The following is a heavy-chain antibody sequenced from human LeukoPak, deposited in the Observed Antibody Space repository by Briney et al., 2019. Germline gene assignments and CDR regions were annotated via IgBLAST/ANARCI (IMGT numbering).Heavy chain of an antibody. Sequence: GASVTVSFTASGYTFTNYGISWVRQAPGQGLEWMGWISAYNGNTNYAQDLQGRVTMTTDTSTSTAYMDLRSLKSDDTALYYCARDSSDYDFWSGYRGGKYFDYWGQGTLVSVSS. CDR3: ARDSSDYDFWSGYRGGKYFDY. V-gene: IGHV1-18*01. CDR1: GYTFTNYG. CDR2: ISAYNGNT. J-gene: IGHJ4*02. D-gene: IGHD3-3*01.